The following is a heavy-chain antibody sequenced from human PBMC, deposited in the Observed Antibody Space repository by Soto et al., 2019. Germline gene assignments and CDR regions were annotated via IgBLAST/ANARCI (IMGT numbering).Heavy chain of an antibody. J-gene: IGHJ1*01. CDR2: ISYDGSNK. D-gene: IGHD3-22*01. CDR3: AKDRTSYYYDSSYATSWGYFQH. CDR1: GFTFSSYG. V-gene: IGHV3-30*18. Sequence: GGSLRLSCAASGFTFSSYGMHWVRQAPGKGLEWVAVISYDGSNKYYADSVKGRFTISRDNSKNTLYLQMNSLRAEDTAVYYCAKDRTSYYYDSSYATSWGYFQHWGQGTLVTVSS.